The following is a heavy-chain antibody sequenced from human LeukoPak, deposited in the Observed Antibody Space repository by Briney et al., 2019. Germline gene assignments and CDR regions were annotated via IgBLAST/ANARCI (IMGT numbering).Heavy chain of an antibody. V-gene: IGHV5-51*01. CDR3: ARRIGYSGYDLWYYGMDV. Sequence: AEALLISSKGSAYGSTSYWIGCVRRMPGNGLEWMGIIYPGDSDTRYSPSFQGQVTISADKSISTAYLQWSSLKASDTAMYYCARRIGYSGYDLWYYGMDVGGEGTTVTVSS. CDR2: IYPGDSDT. J-gene: IGHJ6*04. D-gene: IGHD5-12*01. CDR1: AYGSTSYW.